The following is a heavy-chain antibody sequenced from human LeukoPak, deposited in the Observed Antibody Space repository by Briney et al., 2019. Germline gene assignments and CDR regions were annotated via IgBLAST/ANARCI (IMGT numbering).Heavy chain of an antibody. V-gene: IGHV5-51*01. CDR2: IYPADADT. Sequence: GESLKTSCTASGYTFAYYWIGWVRLMPGKGLEWIGLIYPADADTRYSPSFQGQVTLSADQSMSTAYLHWSSLKASDTAVYYCARRGGSSSSVDFWGQGTLVIVPS. D-gene: IGHD6-6*01. J-gene: IGHJ4*02. CDR1: GYTFAYYW. CDR3: ARRGGSSSSVDF.